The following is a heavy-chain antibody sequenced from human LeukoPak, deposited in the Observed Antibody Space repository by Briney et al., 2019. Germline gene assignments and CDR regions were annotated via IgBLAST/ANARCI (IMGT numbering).Heavy chain of an antibody. J-gene: IGHJ4*02. CDR3: ARAHYYDSSGYYLDY. V-gene: IGHV4-39*07. CDR1: GGSISSSSYY. D-gene: IGHD3-22*01. Sequence: SETLSLTCTVSGGSISSSSYYWGWIRQPPGKGLEWIGSIYYSGSTYYNPSLKSRVTISVDTSKNQFSLKLSSVTAADTAVYYCARAHYYDSSGYYLDYWGQGTLVTVSS. CDR2: IYYSGST.